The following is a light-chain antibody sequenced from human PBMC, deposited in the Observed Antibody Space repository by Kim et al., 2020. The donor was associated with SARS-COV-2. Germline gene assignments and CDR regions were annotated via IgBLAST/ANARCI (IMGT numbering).Light chain of an antibody. CDR2: DVS. CDR3: SSYTSSSTWV. V-gene: IGLV2-14*03. Sequence: QSALTQPASVSGSPGQSITISCTGTSSDVGGYNYVSWYQQHRGKAPKLMIYDVSNRPSGVSNRFSGSKSGNTASLTISGLQAEDEADYYCSSYTSSSTWVFGGGTQLTVL. J-gene: IGLJ3*02. CDR1: SSDVGGYNY.